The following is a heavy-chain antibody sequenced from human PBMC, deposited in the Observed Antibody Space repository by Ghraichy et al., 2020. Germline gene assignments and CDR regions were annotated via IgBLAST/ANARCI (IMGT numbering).Heavy chain of an antibody. J-gene: IGHJ3*02. CDR1: GGSISSYY. D-gene: IGHD3-22*01. Sequence: ESLNISCTVSGGSISSYYWSWIRQPPGKGLEWIGYIYYSGSTNYNPSLKSRVTISVDTSKNQFSLKLSSVTAADTAVYYCARGAHYYDSSGFPFDIWGQGTMVTVSS. CDR2: IYYSGST. V-gene: IGHV4-59*01. CDR3: ARGAHYYDSSGFPFDI.